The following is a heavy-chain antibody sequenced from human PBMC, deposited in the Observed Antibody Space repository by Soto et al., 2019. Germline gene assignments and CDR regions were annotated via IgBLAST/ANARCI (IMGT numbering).Heavy chain of an antibody. V-gene: IGHV1-18*01. J-gene: IGHJ5*02. CDR1: GYTFTRYY. D-gene: IGHD3-3*02. CDR3: ARDSPPIAS. Sequence: QVQLVQSGAEVKKPGASVKVSCKASGYTFTRYYIRWVRQAPGQGLEWMGWISAYNGNTNYPHQLQCRVTMTTHTSTSTAYMALRSLRSDDTAVYYCARDSPPIASWGQGTLVTVSS. CDR2: ISAYNGNT.